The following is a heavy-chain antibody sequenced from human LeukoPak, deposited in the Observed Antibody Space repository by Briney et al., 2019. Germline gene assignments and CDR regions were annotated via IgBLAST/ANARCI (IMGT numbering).Heavy chain of an antibody. CDR1: GFTFSSNA. CDR3: AKEGSCSGGSCYSDY. D-gene: IGHD2-15*01. V-gene: IGHV3-23*01. CDR2: ITGSGTST. J-gene: IGHJ4*02. Sequence: GGSLILSCAASGFTFSSNAMSWVRQPPGKGLEWVSTITGSGTSTYYADSVKGRFTISRDNSKNTLYLQMNSLRAEDTAVYYCAKEGSCSGGSCYSDYWGQGTLVTVSS.